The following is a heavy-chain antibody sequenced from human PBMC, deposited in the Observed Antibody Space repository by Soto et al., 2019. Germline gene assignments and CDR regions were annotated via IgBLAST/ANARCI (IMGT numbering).Heavy chain of an antibody. D-gene: IGHD3-3*01. CDR3: ATLSNDFWSGPNNWFDP. J-gene: IGHJ5*02. CDR1: GYTLTELS. Sequence: GASVKVSCKVSGYTLTELSMHCVRQAPGKGLEWMGGFDPEDGETIYAQKFQGRVTMTEDTSTDTAYMELSSLRSEDTAVYYCATLSNDFWSGPNNWFDPWGQGTLVTVSS. CDR2: FDPEDGET. V-gene: IGHV1-24*01.